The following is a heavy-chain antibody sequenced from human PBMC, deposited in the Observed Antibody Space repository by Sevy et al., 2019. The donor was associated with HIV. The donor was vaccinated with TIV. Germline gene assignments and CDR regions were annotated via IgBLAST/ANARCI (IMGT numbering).Heavy chain of an antibody. CDR3: AKDPVLVVDYYAMDV. CDR1: GFTFSTYA. CDR2: IRYDGSNK. V-gene: IGHV3-30*02. D-gene: IGHD2-8*02. Sequence: GGSLRLSCAASGFTFSTYAMHWVRQAPGKGLEWVAFIRYDGSNKYYADSVKGRFTISRDNSKNTLYPQMNSLRAEDTAVYYCAKDPVLVVDYYAMDVWGQGTTVTVSS. J-gene: IGHJ6*02.